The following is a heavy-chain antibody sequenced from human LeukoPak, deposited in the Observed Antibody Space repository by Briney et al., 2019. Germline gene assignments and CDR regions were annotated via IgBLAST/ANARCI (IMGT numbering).Heavy chain of an antibody. V-gene: IGHV1-2*02. Sequence: ASVKVSCKASGYTFTGYYMHWVRQAPGQGLEWMGWINSNSGGTNYAQKFQGRVTMTRDTSISTAYMELSRLRSDDTAVYYCARGRKYYYDSSGYYYYFDYWGQGTLVTVSS. D-gene: IGHD3-22*01. CDR2: INSNSGGT. CDR1: GYTFTGYY. CDR3: ARGRKYYYDSSGYYYYFDY. J-gene: IGHJ4*02.